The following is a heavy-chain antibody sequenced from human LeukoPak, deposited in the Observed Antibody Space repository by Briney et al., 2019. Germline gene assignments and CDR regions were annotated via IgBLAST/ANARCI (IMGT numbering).Heavy chain of an antibody. CDR2: ISGSGGST. V-gene: IGHV3-23*01. J-gene: IGHJ3*02. CDR3: ARGRGTSGLPDSFDI. CDR1: GFTFSSYA. Sequence: QPGGSLRLSCAASGFTFSSYAMSWVRQAPGKGLEWVSAISGSGGSTYYADSVKGRFTISRDNSKNTLYLQMNSLSAEDTAIYYCARGRGTSGLPDSFDIWGQGTLVTVSS. D-gene: IGHD6-19*01.